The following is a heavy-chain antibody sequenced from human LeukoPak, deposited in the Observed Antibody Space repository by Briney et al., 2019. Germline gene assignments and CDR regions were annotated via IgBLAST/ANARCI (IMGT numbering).Heavy chain of an antibody. D-gene: IGHD1-1*01. CDR2: ISGSGGST. CDR3: ARGQLEWENYYYGMDV. CDR1: GFTFSTCA. J-gene: IGHJ6*02. Sequence: PGGSLRLSCAASGFTFSTCAMSWVRQAPGKGLEWVSSISGSGGSTHYADSVKGRFTISRDNSKNTLYLQMNSLRAEDTAVYYCARGQLEWENYYYGMDVWGQGTTVTVSS. V-gene: IGHV3-23*01.